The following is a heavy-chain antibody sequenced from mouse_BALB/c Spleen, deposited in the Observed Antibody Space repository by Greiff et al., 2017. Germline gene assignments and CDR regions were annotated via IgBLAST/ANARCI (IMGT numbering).Heavy chain of an antibody. J-gene: IGHJ3*01. Sequence: EVKVVESGAELVKPGASVKLSCTASGFNIKDTYMHWVKQRPEQGLEWIGRIDPANGNTKYDPKFQGKATITADTSSNTAYLQLSSLTSEDTAVYYCASYYDYDEWFAYWGQGTLVTVSA. CDR2: IDPANGNT. CDR3: ASYYDYDEWFAY. D-gene: IGHD2-4*01. CDR1: GFNIKDTY. V-gene: IGHV14-3*02.